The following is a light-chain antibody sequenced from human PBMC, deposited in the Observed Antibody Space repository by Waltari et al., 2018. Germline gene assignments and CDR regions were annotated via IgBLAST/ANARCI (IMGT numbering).Light chain of an antibody. CDR1: QGISTY. V-gene: IGKV1-9*01. Sequence: DIQLTQSPSFLSASVGDRVTITCRASQGISTYLAWYQQKPGKAPNLLIYKASGLEGGVPSRFSGSGSGTDFTLTISSLQPEDFATYYCQQYGSLWTFGQGTKVELK. CDR2: KAS. CDR3: QQYGSLWT. J-gene: IGKJ1*01.